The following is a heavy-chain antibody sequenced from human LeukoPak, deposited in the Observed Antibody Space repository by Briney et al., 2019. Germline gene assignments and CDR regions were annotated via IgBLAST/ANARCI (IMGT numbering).Heavy chain of an antibody. CDR2: ISSSGSTI. V-gene: IGHV3-11*04. Sequence: GGSLRLSCTASGFTFSDYYMSWIRQAPGKGLEWVSYISSSGSTIYYADSVKGRFTISRDNAKNSLYLQMNSLRAEDTAVHYCARVAYCGGDCYSSAFDMWGQGTMVTVSS. D-gene: IGHD2-21*01. CDR3: ARVAYCGGDCYSSAFDM. J-gene: IGHJ3*02. CDR1: GFTFSDYY.